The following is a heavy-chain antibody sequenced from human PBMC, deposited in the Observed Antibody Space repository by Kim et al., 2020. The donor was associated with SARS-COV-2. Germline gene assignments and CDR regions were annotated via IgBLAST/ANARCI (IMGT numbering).Heavy chain of an antibody. CDR2: INYSGNT. Sequence: SETLSLTCTVSGGSIRNGYYYWAWIRQPPEKGLEWIGSINYSGNTYYNSSLKSRVTLSVDTAKNQFSLDLSSVTAADTAIYYCATHNRGGWVLGEIVMGFFDPWGQGTLVTVSS. V-gene: IGHV4-39*01. CDR3: ATHNRGGWVLGEIVMGFFDP. J-gene: IGHJ5*02. CDR1: GGSIRNGYYY. D-gene: IGHD3-3*01.